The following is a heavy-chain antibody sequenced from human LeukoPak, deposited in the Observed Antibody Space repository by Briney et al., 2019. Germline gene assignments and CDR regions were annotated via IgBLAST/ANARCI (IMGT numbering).Heavy chain of an antibody. CDR3: ARTRSGRLRFDYYGMDV. V-gene: IGHV4-31*03. J-gene: IGHJ6*02. CDR2: IYYSGST. CDR1: GGSISSGGYY. Sequence: PSETLSLTCTVSGGSISSGGYYWSWIRQHPGKGLEWIGYIYYSGSTYYNPSLKSRVTISVDTSKNQFSLELSSVTAADTAVYYCARTRSGRLRFDYYGMDVWGQGTTVTVSS. D-gene: IGHD3-3*01.